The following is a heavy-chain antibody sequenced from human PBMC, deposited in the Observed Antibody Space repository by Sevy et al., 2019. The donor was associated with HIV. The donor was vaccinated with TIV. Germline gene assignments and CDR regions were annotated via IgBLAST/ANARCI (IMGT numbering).Heavy chain of an antibody. D-gene: IGHD2-21*01. J-gene: IGHJ4*02. V-gene: IGHV1-3*01. CDR3: VRANSVDYPSRGYFDY. CDR2: IDAGNGNT. Sequence: ASVKVSCKASGYTFTSYVFHWVRQAPGQGLEWMGRIDAGNGNTKYSQKFQGRVTLTRETSASTAYMELSSLRSEDTGVYYCVRANSVDYPSRGYFDYWGQGTLVTVSS. CDR1: GYTFTSYV.